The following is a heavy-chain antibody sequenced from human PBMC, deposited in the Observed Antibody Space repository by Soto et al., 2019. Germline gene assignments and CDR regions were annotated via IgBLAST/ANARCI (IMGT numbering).Heavy chain of an antibody. J-gene: IGHJ4*02. Sequence: PGGSLRLSCAASGFTFDDYAMHWVRQAPGKGLEWVSGISWNSGSIGYADSVKGRFTVSRDNAKNSLYLQMNSLRAEDTALYYCAKALVSGYGYRFDYWGQGTLVTVSS. D-gene: IGHD5-12*01. CDR2: ISWNSGSI. CDR3: AKALVSGYGYRFDY. V-gene: IGHV3-9*01. CDR1: GFTFDDYA.